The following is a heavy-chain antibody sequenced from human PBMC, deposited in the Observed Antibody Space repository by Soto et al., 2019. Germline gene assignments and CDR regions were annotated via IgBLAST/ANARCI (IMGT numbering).Heavy chain of an antibody. CDR1: GFTFSSYD. V-gene: IGHV3-13*05. CDR2: IGTAGDP. J-gene: IGHJ6*02. D-gene: IGHD2-15*01. CDR3: ARGGGVVVVVAAIAVNYYYYGMDV. Sequence: PGGSLRLSCAASGFTFSSYDMHWVRQATGKGLEWVSAIGTAGDPYYPGSVKGRFTISRENAKNSLYLQMNSLRAGDTAVYYCARGGGVVVVVAAIAVNYYYYGMDVWGQGTTVTVSS.